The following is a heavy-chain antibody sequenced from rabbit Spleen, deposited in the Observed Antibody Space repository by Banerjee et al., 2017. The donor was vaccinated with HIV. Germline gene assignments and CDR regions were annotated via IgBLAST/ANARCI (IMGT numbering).Heavy chain of an antibody. J-gene: IGHJ6*01. CDR3: ARDTGSSFSTYGMDL. CDR2: IDIGSRDFT. CDR1: GFSFSNKAV. D-gene: IGHD8-1*01. V-gene: IGHV1S45*01. Sequence: QQRLVESGGGLVKPGASLTLTCKASGFSFSNKAVMCWVRQAPGKGLEWIACIDIGSRDFTYIASWAKGRFTISKTSSTTVTLQMTSLTVADTATYFCARDTGSSFSTYGMDLWGPGTLVTVS.